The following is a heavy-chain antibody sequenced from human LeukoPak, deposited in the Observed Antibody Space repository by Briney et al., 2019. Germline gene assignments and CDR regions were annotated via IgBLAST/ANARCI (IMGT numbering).Heavy chain of an antibody. D-gene: IGHD6-13*01. CDR1: GGSISSYY. V-gene: IGHV4-4*07. J-gene: IGHJ6*03. CDR3: ARHIKIGYSSSSYYYYMDV. CDR2: VYTSGST. Sequence: SETLSLTCTVSGGSISSYYWSWIRQPAGKGLEWIGRVYTSGSTNYNPSLKSRVTMSVDTSKNQFSLKLSSVTAADTAVYYCARHIKIGYSSSSYYYYMDVWGKGTTVTISS.